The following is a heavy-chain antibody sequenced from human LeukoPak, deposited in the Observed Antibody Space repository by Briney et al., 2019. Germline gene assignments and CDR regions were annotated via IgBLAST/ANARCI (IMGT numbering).Heavy chain of an antibody. CDR2: IIPILGIA. CDR1: GGTFSSYA. Sequence: GASVKVSCKASGGTFSSYAISWVRQAPGQGLEWMGRIIPILGIANYAQKFQGRVTITRDTSASTAYMELSSLRSEDTAVYYCARDREYSYGYANYFDYWGQGTLVTVSS. D-gene: IGHD5-18*01. J-gene: IGHJ4*02. V-gene: IGHV1-69*04. CDR3: ARDREYSYGYANYFDY.